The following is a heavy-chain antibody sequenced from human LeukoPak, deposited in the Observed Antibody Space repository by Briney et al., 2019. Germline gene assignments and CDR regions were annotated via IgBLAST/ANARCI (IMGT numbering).Heavy chain of an antibody. V-gene: IGHV3-23*01. CDR3: VKEPGNISAGY. D-gene: IGHD2/OR15-2a*01. CDR2: ISGTSNSI. CDR1: GFTFNNYA. J-gene: IGHJ4*02. Sequence: PGGSLRLSCAASGFTFNNYAMMWVRQAPGKGLEWVSLISGTSNSIYYADSVKGRFTISRDNSKNTLFLQMNSLRAEDTAVYYCVKEPGNISAGYWGQGTLVTVSS.